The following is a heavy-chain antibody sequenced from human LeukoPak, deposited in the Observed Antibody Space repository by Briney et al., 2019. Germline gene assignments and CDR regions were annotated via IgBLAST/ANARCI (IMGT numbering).Heavy chain of an antibody. D-gene: IGHD4-11*01. CDR1: AGTFSSYA. J-gene: IGHJ6*03. CDR3: ARARLPNYYYYYYMDV. Sequence: ASVTVSCKASAGTFSSYAISWVRQAPGQGLEWMGGSIPIFGTANYAQKFQGRVTITADKSTSTAYMELSSLRSEDTAVYYCARARLPNYYYYYYMDVWGKGTTVTVSS. CDR2: SIPIFGTA. V-gene: IGHV1-69*06.